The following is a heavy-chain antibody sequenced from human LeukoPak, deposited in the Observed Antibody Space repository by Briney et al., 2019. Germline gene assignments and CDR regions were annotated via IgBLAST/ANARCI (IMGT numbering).Heavy chain of an antibody. CDR1: GGSFSGYY. D-gene: IGHD2-2*03. CDR2: INHSGST. CDR3: ARGWAALDIVVVPAAPRGSEYFQH. J-gene: IGHJ1*01. V-gene: IGHV4-34*01. Sequence: PSETLSLTCAVYGGSFSGYYWSWIRQPPGKGLEWIGEINHSGSTNYNPSLKSRVTISVDTSKNQFSLKLSSVTAADTAVYYCARGWAALDIVVVPAAPRGSEYFQHWSQGTLVTVSS.